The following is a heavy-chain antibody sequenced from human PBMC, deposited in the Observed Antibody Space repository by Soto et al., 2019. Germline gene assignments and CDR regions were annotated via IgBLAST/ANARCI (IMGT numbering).Heavy chain of an antibody. CDR3: AKDPGVTPYYFDY. V-gene: IGHV3-30*18. D-gene: IGHD3-10*01. Sequence: GESLKISCAGSGFTFSDHYMDWVRQAPGKGLEWVAVISYDGSNKYYADSVKGRFTISRDNSKNTLYLQMNSLRAEDTAVYYCAKDPGVTPYYFDYWGQGTLVTVSS. J-gene: IGHJ4*02. CDR2: ISYDGSNK. CDR1: GFTFSDHY.